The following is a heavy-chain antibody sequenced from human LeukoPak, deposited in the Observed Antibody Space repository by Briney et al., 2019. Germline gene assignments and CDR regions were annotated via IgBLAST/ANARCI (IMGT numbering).Heavy chain of an antibody. V-gene: IGHV1-8*01. Sequence: ASVKVSCKASGYTFTSYDINWVRHATGQGLEWMGWMNPNSGNTGYAQKFQGRVTITRNTSISTAYMELSSLRSEDTAVYYCARGRAGIAAAGLFDPWGQGTLVTVSS. J-gene: IGHJ5*02. D-gene: IGHD6-13*01. CDR2: MNPNSGNT. CDR1: GYTFTSYD. CDR3: ARGRAGIAAAGLFDP.